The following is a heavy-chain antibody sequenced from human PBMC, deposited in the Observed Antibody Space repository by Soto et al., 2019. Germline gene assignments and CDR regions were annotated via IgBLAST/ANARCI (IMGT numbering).Heavy chain of an antibody. CDR1: GGSFSGYY. CDR2: INHRGST. V-gene: IGHV4-34*01. D-gene: IGHD5-18*01. Sequence: QVQLQQWGAGLLKPSETLSLTCAVYGGSFSGYYWSWIRQPPGKGREWIGEINHRGSTNYNPSLTSRVTISLDTSKNQFSLKLTSVAAAGTAVYYCASVVGPDTAMGRSARSGYYYDGMDVWGQGTTVTVSS. CDR3: ASVVGPDTAMGRSARSGYYYDGMDV. J-gene: IGHJ6*02.